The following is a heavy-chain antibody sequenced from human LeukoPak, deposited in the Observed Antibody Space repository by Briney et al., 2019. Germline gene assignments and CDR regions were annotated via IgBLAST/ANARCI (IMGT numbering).Heavy chain of an antibody. Sequence: GGSLRLSCAASGFTFSGSAVHWVRQASGKGLEWVGRIRSKANSYATAYAASVKGRFTISRDDSKNTAYLQMNSLKTEDTAVYYCTTLSYCSGGSCYDYWGQGTLDTVSS. CDR2: IRSKANSYAT. D-gene: IGHD2-15*01. CDR1: GFTFSGSA. CDR3: TTLSYCSGGSCYDY. V-gene: IGHV3-73*01. J-gene: IGHJ4*02.